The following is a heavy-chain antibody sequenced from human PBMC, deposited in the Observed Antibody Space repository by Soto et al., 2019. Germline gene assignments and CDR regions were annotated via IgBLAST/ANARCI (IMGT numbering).Heavy chain of an antibody. CDR3: ARGNYDSSGYYYPHPFAR. CDR1: GGTFSSYA. CDR2: IIPIFGTA. D-gene: IGHD3-22*01. J-gene: IGHJ3*02. Sequence: PVKVSCKSSGGTFSSYAISWVRQAPGQGLEWMGGIIPIFGTANYAQKFQGRVTITADESTSTAYMELSSLRSEDTAVYYCARGNYDSSGYYYPHPFARCGQGTMVTVSS. V-gene: IGHV1-69*13.